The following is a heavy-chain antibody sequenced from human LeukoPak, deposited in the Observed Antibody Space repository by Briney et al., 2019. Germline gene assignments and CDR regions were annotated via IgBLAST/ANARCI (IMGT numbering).Heavy chain of an antibody. J-gene: IGHJ4*02. V-gene: IGHV4-59*12. Sequence: SETLSLTCTVSGGSISRYYWSWIRQPPGKGLEWIGYIYYSGSTNYNPSLKSRVTISVDTSKNQFSLKLSSVTAADTAVYYCAREWDYGDYNYYFDYWGQGTLVTVSS. D-gene: IGHD4-17*01. CDR2: IYYSGST. CDR1: GGSISRYY. CDR3: AREWDYGDYNYYFDY.